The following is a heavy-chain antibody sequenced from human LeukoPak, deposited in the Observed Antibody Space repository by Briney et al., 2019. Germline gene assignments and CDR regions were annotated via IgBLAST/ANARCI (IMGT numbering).Heavy chain of an antibody. V-gene: IGHV4-39*01. CDR3: QSRFLEWLLDY. D-gene: IGHD3-3*01. Sequence: SETLSLTCTVSGDSIRSNNYYWGWIRQPPGKGLEWIGSIYDTGSTFYNPSLKSRVIISVDTSKNQFSLKLSSVTVADTAVYYCQSRFLEWLLDYWGQGTLVTVSS. CDR1: GDSIRSNNYY. CDR2: IYDTGST. J-gene: IGHJ4*02.